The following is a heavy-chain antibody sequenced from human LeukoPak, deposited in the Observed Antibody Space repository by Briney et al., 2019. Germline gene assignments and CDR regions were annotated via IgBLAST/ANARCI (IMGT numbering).Heavy chain of an antibody. CDR2: INHSGRT. J-gene: IGHJ4*02. CDR3: ARGDGVAAAGPDY. D-gene: IGHD6-13*01. V-gene: IGHV4-34*01. CDR1: GGPFSGYY. Sequence: SETLSLTCSVHGGPFSGYYWSWIRQPPGKGLEWVGEINHSGRTNYNPSLKSRVTISVDTSKNQFSLNLKSATAADTAVYYCARGDGVAAAGPDYWGQGTLVTVSS.